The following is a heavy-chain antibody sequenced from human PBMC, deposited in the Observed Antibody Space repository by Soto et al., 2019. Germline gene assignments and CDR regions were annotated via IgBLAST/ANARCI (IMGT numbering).Heavy chain of an antibody. CDR2: IYYSGST. V-gene: IGHV4-59*01. Sequence: SETLSLTCTVSGGSISSYYWSWIRQPPGKGLEWIGYIYYSGSTNYNPSLKSRVTISVDTSKNQFSLKLSSVTAADTAVYYCASTQYGGNSSGAFDIWGKGTMVTVSS. CDR1: GGSISSYY. J-gene: IGHJ3*02. D-gene: IGHD2-21*02. CDR3: ASTQYGGNSSGAFDI.